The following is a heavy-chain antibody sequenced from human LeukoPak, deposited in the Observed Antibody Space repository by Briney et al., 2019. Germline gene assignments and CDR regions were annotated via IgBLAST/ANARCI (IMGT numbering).Heavy chain of an antibody. V-gene: IGHV3-30-3*01. D-gene: IGHD3-3*01. CDR3: AKDITIFGVAPGYYMDV. CDR1: GFTFSSYA. Sequence: GGSLRLSCAASGFTFSSYAMHWVRQAPGKGLEWVAVISYDGSNKYYADSVKGRFTISRDNSKNTLYLQMNGLRAEDTAVYYCAKDITIFGVAPGYYMDVWGKGTTVTVSS. J-gene: IGHJ6*03. CDR2: ISYDGSNK.